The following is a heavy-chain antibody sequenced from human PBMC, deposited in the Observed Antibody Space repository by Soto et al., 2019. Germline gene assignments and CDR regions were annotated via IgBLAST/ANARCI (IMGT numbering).Heavy chain of an antibody. Sequence: QVQLVQSGDEGKKPGASVKVSCKASGYLFVNYGIAWVRQAPGQGLEWMGWISPYTGNTHSASKVQGRLTMTTDTSTSTAYMDLGSLTSDDTAVYYCVMVDNYVPPTTQDVWGQGTTVTVSS. CDR1: GYLFVNYG. J-gene: IGHJ6*02. D-gene: IGHD3-16*01. CDR3: VMVDNYVPPTTQDV. V-gene: IGHV1-18*01. CDR2: ISPYTGNT.